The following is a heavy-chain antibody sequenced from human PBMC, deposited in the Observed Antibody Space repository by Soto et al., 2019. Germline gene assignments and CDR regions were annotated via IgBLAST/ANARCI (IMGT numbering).Heavy chain of an antibody. D-gene: IGHD3-10*01. CDR1: GFTFDDYA. CDR3: AKDMGGAMVRGVPNDAFDI. CDR2: ISWNSGSI. J-gene: IGHJ3*02. Sequence: EVQLVESGGGLVQPGRSLRISCAASGFTFDDYAMHWVRQAPGKGLEWVSGISWNSGSIGYADSVKGRFTISRDNAKNSLYLQMNSLRAEDTALYYCAKDMGGAMVRGVPNDAFDIWGQGTMVTVSS. V-gene: IGHV3-9*01.